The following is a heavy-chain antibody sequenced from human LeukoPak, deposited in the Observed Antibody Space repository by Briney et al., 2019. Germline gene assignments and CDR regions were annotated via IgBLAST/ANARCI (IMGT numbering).Heavy chain of an antibody. CDR3: AKAGLVRGGALDS. Sequence: PGGSLRLSCAASGFTFSDYYMTWVRQAPGKGLEWVSSITGSGDGTSAADSVTGRFSISRDNSKSTLYLQMNSLRVEDTAVYYCAKAGLVRGGALDSWGQGTLVTVSS. J-gene: IGHJ4*02. CDR1: GFTFSDYY. V-gene: IGHV3-23*01. CDR2: ITGSGDGT. D-gene: IGHD4/OR15-4a*01.